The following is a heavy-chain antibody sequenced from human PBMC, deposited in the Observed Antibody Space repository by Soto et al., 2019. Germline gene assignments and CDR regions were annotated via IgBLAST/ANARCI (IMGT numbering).Heavy chain of an antibody. CDR2: IYYSGST. Sequence: SETLSLTCTVSGGSISSSSYYWGWIRQPPGKGLEWIGSIYYSGSTYYNPSLKSRVTISVDTSKNQFSLKLSSVTAADTAVYYCARHIRGAARQGAFDIWGQGTMVTVSS. J-gene: IGHJ3*02. V-gene: IGHV4-39*01. D-gene: IGHD6-6*01. CDR3: ARHIRGAARQGAFDI. CDR1: GGSISSSSYY.